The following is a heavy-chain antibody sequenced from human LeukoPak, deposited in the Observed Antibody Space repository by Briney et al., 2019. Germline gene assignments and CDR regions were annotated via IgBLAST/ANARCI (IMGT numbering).Heavy chain of an antibody. CDR1: GYTFTSYY. Sequence: ASVTVSCKASGYTFTSYYMHWVRQAPGQGLEWMGIINPSGGSTSYAQKFQGRVTMTRDTSTSTVYMELSSLRSEDTAVYYCARGDYSSSWYVGEGAFDYWGQGTLVTVSS. J-gene: IGHJ4*02. CDR3: ARGDYSSSWYVGEGAFDY. V-gene: IGHV1-46*01. D-gene: IGHD6-13*01. CDR2: INPSGGST.